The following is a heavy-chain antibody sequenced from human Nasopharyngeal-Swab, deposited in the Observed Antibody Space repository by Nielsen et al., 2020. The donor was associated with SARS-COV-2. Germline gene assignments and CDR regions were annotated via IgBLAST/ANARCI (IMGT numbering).Heavy chain of an antibody. V-gene: IGHV7-4-1*01. CDR2: INTNTGSP. D-gene: IGHD4-17*01. CDR1: GYTFTTHA. Sequence: ASVKVSFKASGYTFTTHAMNWVRQAPGQGLEWMGWINTNTGSPRYAQGFTGRFVFSLDTSVSTAYLQIRSLKPEDTAVYFCARPSPYGDYSFDHWGQGTLVTVSS. J-gene: IGHJ4*02. CDR3: ARPSPYGDYSFDH.